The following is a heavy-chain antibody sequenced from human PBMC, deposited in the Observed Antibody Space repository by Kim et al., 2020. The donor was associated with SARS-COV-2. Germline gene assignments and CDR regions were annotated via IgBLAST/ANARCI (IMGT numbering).Heavy chain of an antibody. CDR2: IGGDEKA. CDR1: GFTFTPNA. D-gene: IGHD1-1*01. J-gene: IGHJ4*02. V-gene: IGHV3-23*01. Sequence: GGSLRLSCAASGFTFTPNAMNWVRQAPGKGLEWVSGIGGDEKAYHADSVRGRFTISRDNSKNTLFLQMNSLRADDTAIYYCAKDIWDFSWNDYWGQGTLV. CDR3: AKDIWDFSWNDY.